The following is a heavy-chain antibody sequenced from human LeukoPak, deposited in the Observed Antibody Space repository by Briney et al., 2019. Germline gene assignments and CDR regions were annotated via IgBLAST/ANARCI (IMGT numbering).Heavy chain of an antibody. Sequence: GGSLRLSCAASGFTFSSSWMHWVRQAPGKGLVWVSRINSDGSSTNYADSVKGRFTISRDSAQNTLYLQMNSLRTEDTAVYYCARDIASAFYYGLDLWGQGTTVTVSS. CDR2: INSDGSST. CDR3: ARDIASAFYYGLDL. CDR1: GFTFSSSW. V-gene: IGHV3-74*01. D-gene: IGHD6-13*01. J-gene: IGHJ6*02.